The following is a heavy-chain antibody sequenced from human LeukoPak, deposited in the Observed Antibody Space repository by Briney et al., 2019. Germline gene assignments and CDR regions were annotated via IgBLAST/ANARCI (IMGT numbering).Heavy chain of an antibody. D-gene: IGHD3-22*01. CDR2: INHSGST. J-gene: IGHJ4*02. CDR1: GGSFSGYY. V-gene: IGHV4-34*01. CDR3: ARAYDSSGYYPGY. Sequence: SGTLSLTCAVYGGSFSGYYWSWIRQPPGKGLEWIGEINHSGSTNYNPSLKSRVAISVDTSKNQFSLKLSSVTAADTAVYYCARAYDSSGYYPGYWGQGTLVTVSS.